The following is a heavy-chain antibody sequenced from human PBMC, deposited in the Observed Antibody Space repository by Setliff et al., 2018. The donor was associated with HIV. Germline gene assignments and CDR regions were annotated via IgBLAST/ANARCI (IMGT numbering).Heavy chain of an antibody. Sequence: PGGSLRLSCAASGFTFSNYEMSWVRQAPGNGPEWVSYLSGLVGGTIYYAYSVRGRFTISRDDAEKSVYLQMNRLRADDTAVYYCARAGVVEGYYYYYYMDVWGKGTTVTVSS. CDR3: ARAGVVEGYYYYYYMDV. CDR1: GFTFSNYE. J-gene: IGHJ6*03. D-gene: IGHD2-15*01. CDR2: LSGLVGGTI. V-gene: IGHV3-48*03.